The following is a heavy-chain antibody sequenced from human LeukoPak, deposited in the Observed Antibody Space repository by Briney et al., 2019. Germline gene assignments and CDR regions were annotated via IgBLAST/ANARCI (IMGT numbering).Heavy chain of an antibody. CDR1: GGSFSGYY. V-gene: IGHV4-34*01. J-gene: IGHJ4*02. CDR3: VRWLDY. Sequence: SETLSLTCAVYGGSFSGYYWSWIRQPPGKGLEWIGEINHSGSTNYNPSLKSRVTISVDTSKNQFSLKLSSVTAADTAVYYCVRWLDYWGQGTLVTVSS. CDR2: INHSGST. D-gene: IGHD4-23*01.